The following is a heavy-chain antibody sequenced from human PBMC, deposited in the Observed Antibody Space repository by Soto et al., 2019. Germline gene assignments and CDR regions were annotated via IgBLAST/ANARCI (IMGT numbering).Heavy chain of an antibody. V-gene: IGHV1-2*02. D-gene: IGHD2-2*01. CDR3: ARDPAPGYCSSTSCPANGMDV. J-gene: IGHJ6*02. CDR2: INPNSGGT. Sequence: QVQLVQSGAEVKKPGASVKVSCKASGYTFTGYYMHWVRQAPGQGLEWMGWINPNSGGTNYAQKLQGRVTMTTDTSTSTAYMELRSLRSDDTAVYYCARDPAPGYCSSTSCPANGMDVWGQGTTVTVSS. CDR1: GYTFTGYY.